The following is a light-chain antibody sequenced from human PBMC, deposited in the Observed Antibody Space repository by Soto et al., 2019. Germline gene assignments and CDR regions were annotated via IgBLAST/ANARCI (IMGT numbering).Light chain of an antibody. V-gene: IGKV3-15*01. Sequence: EIVLTQSPVTLSVSPGEGATLSCRASQSVAGDLAWYQQTPGQVPRLLMYAASTRATGITARISGSGSGTDFTLTISSLQSEDFAVYYCQQYNKWPLTFGGGTKVEIK. CDR2: AAS. CDR1: QSVAGD. CDR3: QQYNKWPLT. J-gene: IGKJ4*01.